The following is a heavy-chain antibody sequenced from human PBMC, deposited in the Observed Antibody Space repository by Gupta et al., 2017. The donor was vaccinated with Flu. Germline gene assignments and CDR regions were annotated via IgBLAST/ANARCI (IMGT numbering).Heavy chain of an antibody. CDR2: ISSSSSYI. CDR1: GFTFSSYS. Sequence: EVQLVESGGGLVKPGGSLRLSCAASGFTFSSYSMNWVRQAPGKGLEWVSSISSSSSYIYYADSVKGRFTISRDNAKNSLYLQMNSLRAEDTAVYYCARATCSSTSCLHYYYYYGMDVWGQGTTVTVSS. V-gene: IGHV3-21*01. J-gene: IGHJ6*02. D-gene: IGHD2-2*01. CDR3: ARATCSSTSCLHYYYYYGMDV.